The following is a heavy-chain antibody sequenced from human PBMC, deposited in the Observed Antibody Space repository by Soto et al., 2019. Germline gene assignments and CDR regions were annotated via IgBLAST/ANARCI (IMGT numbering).Heavy chain of an antibody. Sequence: ASVKVSCKASGYTFTSCYIHWVRQAPGQGLEWMGWINPITGGTNYAPKFQGRVTMTRDTSITTAYMELSRLRSDDTAVYYCARSYYDSSDRDYLDYWGQVTPVTVS. CDR2: INPITGGT. J-gene: IGHJ4*02. V-gene: IGHV1-2*02. D-gene: IGHD3-22*01. CDR3: ARSYYDSSDRDYLDY. CDR1: GYTFTSCY.